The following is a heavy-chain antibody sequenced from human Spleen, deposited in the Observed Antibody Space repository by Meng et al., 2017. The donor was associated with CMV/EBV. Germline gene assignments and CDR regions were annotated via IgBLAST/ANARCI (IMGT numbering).Heavy chain of an antibody. CDR2: INSDGSDI. J-gene: IGHJ4*02. CDR1: GFTFSDYY. V-gene: IGHV3-74*03. CDR3: ARDPVGWELPFDY. D-gene: IGHD1-26*01. Sequence: GESLKISCAASGFTFSDYYMSWIRQAPGKGLVWVSSINSDGSDIKYADSVKGRFIISRDNAKNTLYLQMSGLRAEDTAVYYCARDPVGWELPFDYWGLGTLVTVSS.